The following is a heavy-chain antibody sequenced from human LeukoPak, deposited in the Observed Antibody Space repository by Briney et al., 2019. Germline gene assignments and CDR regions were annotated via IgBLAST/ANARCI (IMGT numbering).Heavy chain of an antibody. D-gene: IGHD4-17*01. CDR2: ISYDGSNK. CDR1: GFTFSNYA. V-gene: IGHV3-30*04. J-gene: IGHJ4*02. CDR3: ARVNGPGYGDYVEPFDY. Sequence: GGSLKLSCAASGFTFSNYAMHWVRQAPGKGLEWVAVISYDGSNKYYADSVKGRFTTSRDNSKNTLYLQMNSLRAEDTAVYYCARVNGPGYGDYVEPFDYWGQGTLVTVSS.